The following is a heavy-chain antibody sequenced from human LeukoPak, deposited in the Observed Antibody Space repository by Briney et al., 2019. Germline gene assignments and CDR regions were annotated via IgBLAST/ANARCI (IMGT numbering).Heavy chain of an antibody. CDR3: ARGRSGGLVTLDY. V-gene: IGHV4-59*01. D-gene: IGHD2-21*02. J-gene: IGHJ4*02. CDR1: GGSISSSY. Sequence: SETLSLTCTVSGGSISSSYWSWLRQPPGKGLEWIGDISYSGSTNCNPSLRSRVTISVDTSKNQFSLKLTSVTAADTAVYYCARGRSGGLVTLDYWGQGTLVTVSS. CDR2: ISYSGST.